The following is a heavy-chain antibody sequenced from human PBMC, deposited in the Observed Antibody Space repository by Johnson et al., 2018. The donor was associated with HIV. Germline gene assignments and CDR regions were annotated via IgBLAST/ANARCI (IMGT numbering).Heavy chain of an antibody. CDR1: GFTFSSYD. CDR2: IGTAGDT. Sequence: MQLVESGGGLVQPGGSLRLSCAASGFTFSSYDMHWVRQATGKGLEWVSAIGTAGDTYYPGSVKGRFTISRENAKSTLYLQMGSLRAEDMGVYYCAIPYYFDRGVYHWGQGTMVTVSS. CDR3: AIPYYFDRGVYH. V-gene: IGHV3-13*01. J-gene: IGHJ3*01. D-gene: IGHD3-22*01.